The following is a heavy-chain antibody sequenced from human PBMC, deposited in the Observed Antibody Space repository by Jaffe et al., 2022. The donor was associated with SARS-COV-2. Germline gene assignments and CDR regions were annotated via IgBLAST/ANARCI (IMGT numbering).Heavy chain of an antibody. CDR1: GFTFSSYG. CDR2: ISFDGSNK. Sequence: QVQLVESGGGVVQPGRSLRLSCAASGFTFSSYGMNWVRQAPGKGLEWVALISFDGSNKYYADSLKGRFTISRDNSKNTVYLQINSLRVEDTALYYCAKYGEQLPTLHYWGQGTLVTVSS. D-gene: IGHD6-6*01. V-gene: IGHV3-30*18. J-gene: IGHJ4*02. CDR3: AKYGEQLPTLHY.